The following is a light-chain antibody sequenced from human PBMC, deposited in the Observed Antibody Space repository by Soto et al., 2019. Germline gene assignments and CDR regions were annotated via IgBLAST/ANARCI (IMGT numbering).Light chain of an antibody. CDR1: SRDVTDADS. Sequence: QSALTQPASVSGSPGQSVTISCAGASRDVTDADSVSWYQHRQGEAPELKILDFTYRPSGVSDRFSGSLSADTASLTISGLQVEDEGDYYCVSYTNPGTYVFGPGTKVTVL. J-gene: IGLJ1*01. CDR3: VSYTNPGTYV. CDR2: DFT. V-gene: IGLV2-14*03.